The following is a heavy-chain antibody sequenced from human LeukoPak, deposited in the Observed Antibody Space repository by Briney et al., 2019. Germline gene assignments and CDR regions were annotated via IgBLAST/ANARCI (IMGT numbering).Heavy chain of an antibody. CDR2: ISGSGGST. Sequence: GSLRLSCAASGFTFSSYAMSWVRQAPGKGLEWVSAISGSGGSTYYADSVKGRFTISRDNSKNTLYLQMNSLRAEDTAVYYCARERIQYNWFDPWGQGTLVTVSS. V-gene: IGHV3-23*01. CDR3: ARERIQYNWFDP. CDR1: GFTFSSYA. J-gene: IGHJ5*02. D-gene: IGHD4-11*01.